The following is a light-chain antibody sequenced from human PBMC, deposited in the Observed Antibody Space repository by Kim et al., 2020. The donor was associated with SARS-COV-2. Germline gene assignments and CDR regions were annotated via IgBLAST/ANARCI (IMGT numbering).Light chain of an antibody. J-gene: IGKJ4*01. CDR2: DAT. CDR1: QDISNN. Sequence: DIQMTQSPSPLSASVGDRVTITCQANQDISNNLNWYQQKPGKAPKVLIYDATILETGVPSRFSGSRSGTDFIFTINSLQPEDFATYYCQQYDNSVITFGGGTKVDIK. CDR3: QQYDNSVIT. V-gene: IGKV1-33*01.